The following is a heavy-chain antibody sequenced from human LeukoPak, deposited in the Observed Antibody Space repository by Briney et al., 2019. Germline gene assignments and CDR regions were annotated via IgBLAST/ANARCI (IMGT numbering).Heavy chain of an antibody. Sequence: GGSLRLSCTASGFTFSSYGMHWVRQAPGKGLEWVAVISYDGSKKYYADSVKGRSTVSRDNSKNTLFLQMNSLRPEDTAVYYCASHWAQQLVSDYWGQGTLVTVSS. V-gene: IGHV3-30*03. J-gene: IGHJ4*02. CDR1: GFTFSSYG. CDR3: ASHWAQQLVSDY. D-gene: IGHD6-13*01. CDR2: ISYDGSKK.